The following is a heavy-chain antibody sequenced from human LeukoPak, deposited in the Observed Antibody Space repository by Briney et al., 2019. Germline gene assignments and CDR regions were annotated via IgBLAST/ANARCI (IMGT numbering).Heavy chain of an antibody. J-gene: IGHJ4*02. CDR1: GFTVSSNY. V-gene: IGHV3-7*04. Sequence: TGGSLRLSCAASGFTVSSNYMSWVRQAPGKGLEWVANIKQDGSEKYYVDSVKGRFTISRDNAKNSLYLQMNSLRAEDTAVYYCARGRGALSHWGQGTLVTVSS. D-gene: IGHD1-26*01. CDR2: IKQDGSEK. CDR3: ARGRGALSH.